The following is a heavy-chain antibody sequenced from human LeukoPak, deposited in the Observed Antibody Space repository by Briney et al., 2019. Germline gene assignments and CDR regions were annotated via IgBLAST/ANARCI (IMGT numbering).Heavy chain of an antibody. CDR3: AKEMSYSGSYSVY. Sequence: GGSLRLSCAASGFTFSSYAMSWVRQAPGRWLEWVSSISVDAGTTYYPASVKGRFTISRDNSNTTLYLQMNRLRAEDTAVYYCAKEMSYSGSYSVYWGQGALVTVSS. J-gene: IGHJ4*02. D-gene: IGHD1-26*01. CDR1: GFTFSSYA. CDR2: ISVDAGTT. V-gene: IGHV3-23*01.